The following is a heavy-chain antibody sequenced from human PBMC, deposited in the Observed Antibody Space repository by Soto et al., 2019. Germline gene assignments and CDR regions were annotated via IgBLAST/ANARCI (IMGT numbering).Heavy chain of an antibody. D-gene: IGHD2-15*01. Sequence: GESLKISCKGSGYSFTSYWIGWVRQMPGKGLEWMGIIYPGDSDTRYSPSFQGQVTISADKSISTAYLQWSSLKASDTAMYYCASMDWDVVVVVAATDGGNDHYYFDYWGQGTLVTVSS. CDR3: ASMDWDVVVVVAATDGGNDHYYFDY. J-gene: IGHJ4*02. CDR2: IYPGDSDT. V-gene: IGHV5-51*01. CDR1: GYSFTSYW.